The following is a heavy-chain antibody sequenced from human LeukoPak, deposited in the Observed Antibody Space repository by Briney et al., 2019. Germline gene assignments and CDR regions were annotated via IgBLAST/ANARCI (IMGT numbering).Heavy chain of an antibody. J-gene: IGHJ5*02. D-gene: IGHD3-9*01. CDR3: ASSYYDILTGYSNSGWFDP. CDR2: MNPNSGNT. V-gene: IGHV1-8*01. CDR1: GYTFTSYD. Sequence: ASVKVSCKASGYTFTSYDINWVRQATGQGLEWMGWMNPNSGNTGYAQKFQGRVTMTRNTSISTAYMELSSLRSEDTAVYYCASSYYDILTGYSNSGWFDPWGQGTLVTVSS.